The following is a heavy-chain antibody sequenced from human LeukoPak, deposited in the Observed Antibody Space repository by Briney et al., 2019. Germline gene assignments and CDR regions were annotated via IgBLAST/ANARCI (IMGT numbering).Heavy chain of an antibody. CDR1: GFTFSTYT. CDR2: LSRSSSYI. Sequence: GGSLRLSCAASGFTFSTYTMHWVRQAPGKGLEWVSSLSRSSSYIYYADSVKGRFTISRDNAKNPLYLQMNSLRVEDMAVYYCARARVVVVADPPIAFDLWGQGTTVTVSS. D-gene: IGHD2-15*01. CDR3: ARARVVVVADPPIAFDL. V-gene: IGHV3-21*01. J-gene: IGHJ3*01.